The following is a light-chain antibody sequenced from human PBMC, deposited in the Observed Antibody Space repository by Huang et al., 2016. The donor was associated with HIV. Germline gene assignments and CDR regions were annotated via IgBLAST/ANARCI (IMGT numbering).Light chain of an antibody. J-gene: IGKJ2*01. CDR3: QQYNSYPYT. CDR2: DAS. CDR1: QSISSW. Sequence: SASGGDRVTITCRASQSISSWLAWYQQKPGKAPKLLIYDASSLESGVPSRFSGSGSGTEFTLTISSLQPDNFATYYCQQYNSYPYTCGQGTKLEIK. V-gene: IGKV1-5*01.